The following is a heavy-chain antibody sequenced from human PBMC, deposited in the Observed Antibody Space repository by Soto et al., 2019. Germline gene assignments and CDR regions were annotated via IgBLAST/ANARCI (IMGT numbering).Heavy chain of an antibody. CDR1: GFTFSYYW. CDR2: IHSDGSST. V-gene: IGHV3-74*03. CDR3: ARGDRGAFAM. J-gene: IGHJ3*02. D-gene: IGHD1-26*01. Sequence: EVQLVESGGGLVQPGESLRLSCAASGFTFSYYWMHWVRQAPGKGLVWVSRIHSDGSSTTYADSVKGRFTISRDNARNTVYMHVSRLRVEDTAVNYCARGDRGAFAMWGQGAVVTVSS.